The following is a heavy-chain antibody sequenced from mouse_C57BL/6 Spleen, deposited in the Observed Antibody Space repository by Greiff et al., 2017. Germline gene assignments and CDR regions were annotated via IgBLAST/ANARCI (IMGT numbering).Heavy chain of an antibody. CDR1: GYTFTSYG. CDR3: AREEGSNWYFDV. Sequence: QVQLQQSGAELARPGASVKLSCKASGYTFTSYGISWVKQRTGQGLEWIGEIYPRRGNTYYNEKFKGKATLTADKSSSTVYMELRSLTSEDSAVYFCAREEGSNWYFDVGGTGTTGTVSS. CDR2: IYPRRGNT. V-gene: IGHV1-81*01. J-gene: IGHJ1*03.